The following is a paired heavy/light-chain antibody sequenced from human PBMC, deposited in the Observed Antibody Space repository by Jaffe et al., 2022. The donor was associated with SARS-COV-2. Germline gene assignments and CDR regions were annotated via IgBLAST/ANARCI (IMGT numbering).Light chain of an antibody. CDR3: AAWDDSPNGLV. CDR2: SNN. Sequence: QSVLTQPPSASGTPGQWVTISCSGSGSNIGSNTVNWYQQLPGKAPKVLIYSNNQRPSGVPDRFSGSKSGTSASLAISGLLSEDEADYYCAAWDDSPNGLVFGGGTRLTVL. CDR1: GSNIGSNT. V-gene: IGLV1-44*01. J-gene: IGLJ3*02.
Heavy chain of an antibody. CDR1: GYTFTGYY. CDR2: INPNSGVA. Sequence: QVQLVQSGAEVKKPGASVKVSCRASGYTFTGYYMHWVRHAPGQGLEWMGWINPNSGVATYAQKFQGRLTMTRDTSISTVSMELSGLASDDTAVYYCARRPTMSAPPFDPWGQGTLVIVSS. J-gene: IGHJ5*02. V-gene: IGHV1-2*02. CDR3: ARRPTMSAPPFDP.